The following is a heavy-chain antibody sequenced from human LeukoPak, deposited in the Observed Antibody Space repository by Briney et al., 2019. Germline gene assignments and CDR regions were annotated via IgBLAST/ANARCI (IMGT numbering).Heavy chain of an antibody. V-gene: IGHV4-59*01. CDR2: IYYSGST. J-gene: IGHJ3*02. CDR3: ARVAYCGGDCYSDAFDI. CDR1: GGSISSYY. D-gene: IGHD2-21*02. Sequence: SETLSLTCTVSGGSISSYYWSWIRQPPGKGLEWIGYIYYSGSTNYNPSLKSRVTISVDTSKNQFSLKLSSVTAADTAVYYCARVAYCGGDCYSDAFDIWGQGTVVTVSS.